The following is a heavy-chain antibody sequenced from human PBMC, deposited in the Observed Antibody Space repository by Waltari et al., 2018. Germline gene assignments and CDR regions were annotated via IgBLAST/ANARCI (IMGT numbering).Heavy chain of an antibody. J-gene: IGHJ4*02. D-gene: IGHD3-16*01. CDR2: IKQDGSED. V-gene: IGHV3-7*04. CDR3: TRGQWGFGF. CDR1: GFTFSSYG. Sequence: EVRLVVSGGGLVQPGGSLRLSCAASGFTFSSYGMRWVRQATGRGLEWVAKIKQDGSEDFYVDSVKVRFSISRDNAKNSLYLQMNSLRVEDTAVYYCTRGQWGFGFWGQGTLVTVSS.